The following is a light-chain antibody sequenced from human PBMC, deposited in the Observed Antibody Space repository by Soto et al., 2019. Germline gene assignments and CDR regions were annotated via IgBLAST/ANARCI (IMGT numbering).Light chain of an antibody. J-gene: IGKJ1*01. V-gene: IGKV1-39*01. CDR1: QSIVTY. Sequence: DIQMTQSPSSLSASVVDRVTITFRASQSIVTYLNWYLQKPGKAPKLLIYAASNLQSGVPSRFSGSGSGTDFTLTISSLQPEDFATYYCQHYNSYGTFGQGTKVDIK. CDR2: AAS. CDR3: QHYNSYGT.